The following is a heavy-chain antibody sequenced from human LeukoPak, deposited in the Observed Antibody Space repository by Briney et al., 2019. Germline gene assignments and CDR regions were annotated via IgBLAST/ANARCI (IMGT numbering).Heavy chain of an antibody. J-gene: IGHJ4*02. Sequence: NPSETLSLTCSVSGGSISSSSYYWGWIRQPSGKGLEWIGSIYYSGSTYYNPSLKSRVTISVDTSKNQFSLKLSSVTAADTAVYYCARQGKNCSSTSCYGPAFFYPFDYWGQGTLVTVSS. CDR2: IYYSGST. CDR3: ARQGKNCSSTSCYGPAFFYPFDY. D-gene: IGHD2-2*01. CDR1: GGSISSSSYY. V-gene: IGHV4-39*01.